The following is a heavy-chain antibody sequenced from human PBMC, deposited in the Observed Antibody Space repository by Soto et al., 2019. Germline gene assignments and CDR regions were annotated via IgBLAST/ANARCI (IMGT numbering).Heavy chain of an antibody. J-gene: IGHJ4*02. D-gene: IGHD3-3*01. CDR3: AKALTIFGVAPFDY. V-gene: IGHV3-23*01. CDR2: ISGSGGST. CDR1: GFTFSSYA. Sequence: PGGSLRLSCAASGFTFSSYAMSWVRQAPGKGLEWVSAISGSGGSTYYADSVKGRFTISRDNSKNTLYLQMNSLRAEDTAVYYCAKALTIFGVAPFDYWGQGTLVTVPQ.